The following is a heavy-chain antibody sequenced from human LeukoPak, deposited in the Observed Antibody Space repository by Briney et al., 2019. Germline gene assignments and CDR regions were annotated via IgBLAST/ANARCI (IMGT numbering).Heavy chain of an antibody. V-gene: IGHV1-69*13. CDR1: GDTFSSYV. CDR3: AKTFLTAYDTYFYYYGLDV. CDR2: INPVFGTA. Sequence: SVKVSCKASGDTFSSYVISWVRQAPGRGLEWMGGINPVFGTAHYAQKFQDRVTITADESTSTAYMELSSLRSEDTAVYYCAKTFLTAYDTYFYYYGLDVWGQGTPVTVSS. D-gene: IGHD3-9*01. J-gene: IGHJ6*02.